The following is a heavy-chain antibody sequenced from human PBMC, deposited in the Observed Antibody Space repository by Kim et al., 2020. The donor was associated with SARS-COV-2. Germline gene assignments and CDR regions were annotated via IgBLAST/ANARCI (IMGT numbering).Heavy chain of an antibody. Sequence: SETLSLTCTVSGGSISSSSYYWGWIRQPPGKGLEWIGSIYYSGSTYYNPSLKSRVTISVDTSKNQFSLKLSSVTAADTAGYYCATTPSRGSITMVRFDPWGQGTLVTVSS. J-gene: IGHJ5*02. V-gene: IGHV4-39*01. CDR3: ATTPSRGSITMVRFDP. CDR1: GGSISSSSYY. CDR2: IYYSGST. D-gene: IGHD3-10*01.